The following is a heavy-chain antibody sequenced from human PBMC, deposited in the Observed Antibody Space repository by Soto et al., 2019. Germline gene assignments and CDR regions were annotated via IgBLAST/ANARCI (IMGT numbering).Heavy chain of an antibody. CDR2: TRNKPNSYTT. Sequence: EVQLLESGGGLVQPGGSLRLSCAASGFTFSDHYMDWVRQAPGKGLEWVGRTRNKPNSYTTEYAASVRGRFTISSDDSKNSLYLQMNSLKTEDTAVYYCAMEGSGPGWTWGQGTLVTVSS. CDR1: GFTFSDHY. D-gene: IGHD3-10*01. V-gene: IGHV3-72*01. J-gene: IGHJ5*02. CDR3: AMEGSGPGWT.